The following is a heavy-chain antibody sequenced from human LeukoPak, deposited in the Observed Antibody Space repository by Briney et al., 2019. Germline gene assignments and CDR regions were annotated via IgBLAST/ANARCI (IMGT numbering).Heavy chain of an antibody. Sequence: GGSLRLSCAASGFTFSSYGMHWVRQAPGKGLEWVTFIWFDGSDKYYADSVKGRFTISRDNSKNTLYLQMNSLRAEDTAVYYCACDYGGNSGVDYWGQGALVTVSS. CDR3: ACDYGGNSGVDY. V-gene: IGHV3-30*02. J-gene: IGHJ4*02. CDR2: IWFDGSDK. CDR1: GFTFSSYG. D-gene: IGHD4-23*01.